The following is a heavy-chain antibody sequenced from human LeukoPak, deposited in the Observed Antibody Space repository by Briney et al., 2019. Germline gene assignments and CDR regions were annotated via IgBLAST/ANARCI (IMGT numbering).Heavy chain of an antibody. V-gene: IGHV4-59*08. J-gene: IGHJ4*02. Sequence: SETLSLTCTVSGGSITTYYWNWIRQPPGKGLEWIGNTYYSGSTIYNPSLKSRVTISVDTSKNQFSLKVNFVTAADTAVYYCLVGAYYFDSWGQGTLVTVSS. CDR1: GGSITTYY. CDR2: TYYSGST. CDR3: LVGAYYFDS.